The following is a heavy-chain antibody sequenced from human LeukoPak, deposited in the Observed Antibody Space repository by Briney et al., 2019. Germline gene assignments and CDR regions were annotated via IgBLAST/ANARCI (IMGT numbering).Heavy chain of an antibody. CDR2: MYYSGRT. CDR3: ARKGHGGGLFDY. V-gene: IGHV4-39*07. J-gene: IGHJ4*02. D-gene: IGHD4-23*01. Sequence: SETLSLTCTVSGGSITTSSYYWGRIRQPPGKGLEWIGSMYYSGRTYYNPSLKSRVTISVDTSKNQFSLKLSSVTAADTAVYYCARKGHGGGLFDYWGQGTLVTVSS. CDR1: GGSITTSSYY.